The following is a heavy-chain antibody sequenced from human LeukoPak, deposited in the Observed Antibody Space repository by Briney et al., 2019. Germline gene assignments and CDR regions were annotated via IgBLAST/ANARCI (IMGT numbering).Heavy chain of an antibody. J-gene: IGHJ4*02. CDR3: ARLWSGLRPPDY. V-gene: IGHV4-39*01. Sequence: PSETLSLTCTVSGGSISGYYWGWIRQPPGKGLEWIGSIYYSGSTYYNPSLKSRVTISVDTSKNQFSLKLSSVTAADTAVYYCARLWSGLRPPDYWGQGRLVTVSS. CDR2: IYYSGST. CDR1: GGSISGYY. D-gene: IGHD3-3*01.